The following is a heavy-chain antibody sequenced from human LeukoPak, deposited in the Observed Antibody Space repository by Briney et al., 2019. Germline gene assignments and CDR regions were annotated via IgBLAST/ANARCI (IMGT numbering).Heavy chain of an antibody. V-gene: IGHV3-49*03. D-gene: IGHD2-15*01. J-gene: IGHJ4*02. CDR1: GFSFGDYA. CDR2: IRTEAYGGTT. CDR3: TRTLGWRQIFDS. Sequence: PGGSLRLSCTASGFSFGDYAVSWFRQAPGKGLEWISFIRTEAYGGTTDYAAPVQGRFTISRDDSKNIAYLQMSSLKPEDTAVYYCTRTLGWRQIFDSWGQGALVTVSS.